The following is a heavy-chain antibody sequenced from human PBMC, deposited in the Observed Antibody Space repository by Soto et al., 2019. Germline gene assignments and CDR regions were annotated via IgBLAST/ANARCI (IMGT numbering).Heavy chain of an antibody. CDR3: AKDKSGYCSSTSCWNDAFDI. D-gene: IGHD2-2*01. V-gene: IGHV3-30*18. J-gene: IGHJ3*02. CDR2: ISYDGSNK. Sequence: QVQLVESGGGVVQPGRSLRLSCAASGFTFSSYGVHWVRQAPGKGLEWVAVISYDGSNKYYADSVKGRFTISRDNSKNTLYLQMNSLRAEDTAVYYCAKDKSGYCSSTSCWNDAFDIWGQGTMVTVSS. CDR1: GFTFSSYG.